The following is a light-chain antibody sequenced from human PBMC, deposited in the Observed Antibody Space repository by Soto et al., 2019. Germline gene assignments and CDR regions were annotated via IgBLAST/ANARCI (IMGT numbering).Light chain of an antibody. J-gene: IGKJ2*01. Sequence: EIVLTQSPATLSVSPGERATLSCRASQSVTSNLAWYQQKPGQAPRLLIYGASTRAIGIPARFSGSGYGTEFILTITSLQSEDFAVYYCHHYNNWSPAYTFGQGAKLEIK. CDR2: GAS. CDR3: HHYNNWSPAYT. CDR1: QSVTSN. V-gene: IGKV3-15*01.